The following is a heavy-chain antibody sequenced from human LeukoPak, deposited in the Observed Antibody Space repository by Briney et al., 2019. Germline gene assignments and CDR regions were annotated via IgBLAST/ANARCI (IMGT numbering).Heavy chain of an antibody. CDR3: ARDKGSTMVRGVIAYNWFDP. Sequence: GASVKVSCKAPGYTFTSYYMHWVRQAPGQGLEWMGIINTSGGSTSYAQKFQGRVTMTRDMSTSTVYMELSSLRSEDTAVYYCARDKGSTMVRGVIAYNWFDPWGQGTLVTVSS. V-gene: IGHV1-46*01. D-gene: IGHD3-10*01. CDR2: INTSGGST. CDR1: GYTFTSYY. J-gene: IGHJ5*02.